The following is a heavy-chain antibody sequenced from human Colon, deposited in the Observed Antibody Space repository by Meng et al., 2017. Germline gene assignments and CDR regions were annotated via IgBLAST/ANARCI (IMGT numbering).Heavy chain of an antibody. J-gene: IGHJ5*02. V-gene: IGHV4-39*07. D-gene: IGHD3-10*01. CDR1: GGSISSSSYY. CDR2: IYYSGST. Sequence: QLQQSGPGLVKPSGTLPLTCTVSGGSISSSSYYWGWIRQPPGKGLEWIGSIYYSGSTYYNPSLKSRVTISVDTSKNQFSLKLSSVTAADTAVYYCAVWFGELLSGNWFDPWGQGTLVTVSS. CDR3: AVWFGELLSGNWFDP.